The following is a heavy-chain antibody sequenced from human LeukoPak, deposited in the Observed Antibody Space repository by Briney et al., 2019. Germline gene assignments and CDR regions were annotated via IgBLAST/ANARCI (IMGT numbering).Heavy chain of an antibody. Sequence: PSETLSLTCTVSGNSIRSYYWNWIRQPPGKGLEWIGYIYYSGATSYNPSLRSRVTISVDMSKYQFSLRLTSVTAADTAVYYCAIQSEGFDSWGQGTLVTVSS. V-gene: IGHV4-59*08. CDR3: AIQSEGFDS. CDR1: GNSIRSYY. CDR2: IYYSGAT. J-gene: IGHJ4*02.